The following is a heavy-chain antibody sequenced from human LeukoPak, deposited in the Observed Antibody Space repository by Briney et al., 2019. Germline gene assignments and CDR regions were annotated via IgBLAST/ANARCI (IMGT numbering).Heavy chain of an antibody. CDR1: GFTFSSYG. V-gene: IGHV3-30*02. CDR2: IRYDGSNK. CDR3: ARSGNNYYYYMDV. D-gene: IGHD6-25*01. Sequence: GGSLRLSCAASGFTFSSYGMHWVRQAPGKGLEWVTFIRYDGSNKYYADSVKGRFTIFRDNSKNTLYLQVNSLRAEDTAVYYCARSGNNYYYYMDVWGKGTTVTVSS. J-gene: IGHJ6*03.